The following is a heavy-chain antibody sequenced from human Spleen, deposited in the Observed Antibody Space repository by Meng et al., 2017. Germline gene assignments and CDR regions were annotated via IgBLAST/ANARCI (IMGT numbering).Heavy chain of an antibody. J-gene: IGHJ4*02. Sequence: SETLSLTCTVSGDFTSSYYWSWIRQIPGKGLEWIGYISYSAGTDYNPSLKSRVTIFIDKSKKQFSLKLTSVTAADTARYYCARGEIEPLYYFRIWGQGRLVTVSS. V-gene: IGHV4-59*01. D-gene: IGHD3-22*01. CDR3: ARGEIEPLYYFRI. CDR2: ISYSAGT. CDR1: GDFTSSYY.